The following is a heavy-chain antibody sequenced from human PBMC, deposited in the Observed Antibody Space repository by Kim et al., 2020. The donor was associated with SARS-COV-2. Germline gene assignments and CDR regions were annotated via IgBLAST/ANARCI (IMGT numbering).Heavy chain of an antibody. J-gene: IGHJ3*01. Sequence: GGSLRLSCAASGFTFSIHAMSWVRQAPGKGLEWVSVTSGSGGNTDYADSVKGRFTISRDNSKNTLFLQMNSLRAEDTAVYFCAKGGYCATTSCFQGAYDVWDQGTMVTVSS. CDR2: TSGSGGNT. V-gene: IGHV3-23*01. CDR3: AKGGYCATTSCFQGAYDV. CDR1: GFTFSIHA. D-gene: IGHD2-2*01.